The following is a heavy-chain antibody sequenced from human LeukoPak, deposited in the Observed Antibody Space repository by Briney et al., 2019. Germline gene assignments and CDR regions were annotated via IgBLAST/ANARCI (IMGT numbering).Heavy chain of an antibody. J-gene: IGHJ4*02. Sequence: PGGSLRLSCAAYGFTFSSYAMSWVRQAPGKGLEWVSVVTGSGGNTYYADSVKGRFTISRDNARNSLYLQMNSLRAEDTAVYYCARDTTMVRGVIPFDYWGQGTLVTVSS. V-gene: IGHV3-23*01. D-gene: IGHD3-10*01. CDR2: VTGSGGNT. CDR3: ARDTTMVRGVIPFDY. CDR1: GFTFSSYA.